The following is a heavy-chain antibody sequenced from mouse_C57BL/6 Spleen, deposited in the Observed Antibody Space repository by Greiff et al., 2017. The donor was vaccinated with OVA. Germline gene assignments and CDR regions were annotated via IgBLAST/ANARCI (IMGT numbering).Heavy chain of an antibody. CDR2: INPYNGGT. CDR3: ARSGDGSSPFDY. CDR1: GYTFTDYY. V-gene: IGHV1-19*01. D-gene: IGHD1-1*01. Sequence: VQLQQSGPVLVKPGASVKMSCKASGYTFTDYYMNWVKQSHGKSLEWIGVINPYNGGTSYNQKFKGKATLTVDKSSSTAYMELNSLTSEDSAVYYCARSGDGSSPFDYWGQGTTLTVSS. J-gene: IGHJ2*01.